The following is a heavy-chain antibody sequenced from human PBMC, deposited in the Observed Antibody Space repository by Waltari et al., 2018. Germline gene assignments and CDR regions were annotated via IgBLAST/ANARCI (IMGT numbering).Heavy chain of an antibody. Sequence: QVQLQQWGAGLLKTSETLSLTCAVYGGSFSGYYWSWIGQPPGKGLEWIGEINHSGITNSNPSLKSRVPLSVDPSKNQFSLKLSSVTAAYTAVYYCARDRNTMVRGVLGPYYYYYGMDAWGQGTTVTVSS. V-gene: IGHV4-34*01. CDR1: GGSFSGYY. CDR3: ARDRNTMVRGVLGPYYYYYGMDA. CDR2: INHSGIT. J-gene: IGHJ6*02. D-gene: IGHD3-10*01.